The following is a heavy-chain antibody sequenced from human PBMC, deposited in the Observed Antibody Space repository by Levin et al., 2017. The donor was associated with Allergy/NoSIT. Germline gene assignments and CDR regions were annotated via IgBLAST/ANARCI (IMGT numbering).Heavy chain of an antibody. CDR1: GGSLSSYY. CDR2: IYYAGST. Sequence: SETLSLTCTVSGGSLSSYYWSWIRQPPGKGLEWIAYIYYAGSTNYNPSLKSRVTISVDTSKNQFSLKLSSVTAADTAIYYCARAPYCSGGSCYRWGAWFDPWGQGTLVTVSS. D-gene: IGHD2-15*01. CDR3: ARAPYCSGGSCYRWGAWFDP. V-gene: IGHV4-59*01. J-gene: IGHJ5*02.